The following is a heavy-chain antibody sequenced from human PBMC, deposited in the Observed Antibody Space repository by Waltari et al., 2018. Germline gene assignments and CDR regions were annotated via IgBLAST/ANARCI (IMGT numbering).Heavy chain of an antibody. J-gene: IGHJ4*02. CDR2: ISSISSTL. CDR3: AREVSFLYQFDY. CDR1: GFTFSSYS. Sequence: EVQLVESGGGLVQPGGSLRLPCAASGFTFSSYSMNWVRQAPGKGLDWVACISSISSTLYYADSVKVRFTISRDNAKNSLYLQMNSLRAEDTAVYYCAREVSFLYQFDYWGQGTLVTVSS. D-gene: IGHD3-16*01. V-gene: IGHV3-48*01.